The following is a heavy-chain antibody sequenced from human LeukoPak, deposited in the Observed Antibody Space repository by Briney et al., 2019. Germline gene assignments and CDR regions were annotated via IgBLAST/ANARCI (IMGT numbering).Heavy chain of an antibody. CDR1: GGSFSGYY. CDR3: ARSKYYYGSGSPPYYYYYYGMDV. V-gene: IGHV4-34*01. D-gene: IGHD3-10*01. CDR2: INHSGST. J-gene: IGHJ6*02. Sequence: PSETLSLTCAVYGGSFSGYYWSWLRQPPGKGLEWIGEINHSGSTNYNPSLKSRVTISVDTSKNQFSLKLSSVTAADTAVYYCARSKYYYGSGSPPYYYYYYGMDVWGQGTTVTVSS.